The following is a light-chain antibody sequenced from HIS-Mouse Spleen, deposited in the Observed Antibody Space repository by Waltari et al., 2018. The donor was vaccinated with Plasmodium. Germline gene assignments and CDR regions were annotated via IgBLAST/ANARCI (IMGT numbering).Light chain of an antibody. CDR2: DVS. J-gene: IGLJ1*01. Sequence: GQSITISCTGTSSDVGGSNYVSWYQQHPGKAPKLMIYDVSNRPSGVSNRFSGSKSGNTASLTISGLQAEDEADYYCSSYTSSSTLNYVFGTGTKVTVL. CDR1: SSDVGGSNY. CDR3: SSYTSSSTLNYV. V-gene: IGLV2-14*03.